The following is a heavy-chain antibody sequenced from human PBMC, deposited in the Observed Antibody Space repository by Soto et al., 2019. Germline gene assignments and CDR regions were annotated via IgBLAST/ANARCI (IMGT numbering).Heavy chain of an antibody. CDR1: GGSISSSNW. Sequence: KPSETLSLTCAVSGGSISSSNWWSWVRQPPGKGLEWIGEIYHSGSTNYNPSLKSRVTISVDKSKNQFSLKLSSVTAADTAVYYCARDGGSWDYYYGMDVWGQGTTVTVYS. D-gene: IGHD6-13*01. V-gene: IGHV4-4*02. CDR2: IYHSGST. J-gene: IGHJ6*02. CDR3: ARDGGSWDYYYGMDV.